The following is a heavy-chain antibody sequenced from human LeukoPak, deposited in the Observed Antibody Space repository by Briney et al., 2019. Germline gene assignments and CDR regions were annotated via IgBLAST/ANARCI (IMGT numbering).Heavy chain of an antibody. CDR2: ISSSSSTI. J-gene: IGHJ4*02. CDR3: ARVERGSGSLIDY. Sequence: GGSLRLSCAASGFTFSSYSMNWVRQAPGKGLEWVSYISSSSSTIYYADSVKGRFTISRDNGKNSLYLQMNSLRAEDTAVYYCARVERGSGSLIDYWGQGTLVTVSS. CDR1: GFTFSSYS. V-gene: IGHV3-48*04. D-gene: IGHD3-10*01.